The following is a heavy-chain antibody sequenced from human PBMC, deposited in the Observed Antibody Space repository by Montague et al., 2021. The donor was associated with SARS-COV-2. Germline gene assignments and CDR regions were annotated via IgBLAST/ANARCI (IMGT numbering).Heavy chain of an antibody. J-gene: IGHJ4*02. CDR1: GGSISNYY. Sequence: SETLSLTCTVSGGSISNYYWSWIRQPAGKGLEWIGRIYISGSTNYNPSLKSRVTMSIDTSKNQFSLKLNSLTAADTAVDYCARGQQLDFDYWGQGTLVTVSS. CDR3: ARGQQLDFDY. CDR2: IYISGST. D-gene: IGHD6-13*01. V-gene: IGHV4-4*07.